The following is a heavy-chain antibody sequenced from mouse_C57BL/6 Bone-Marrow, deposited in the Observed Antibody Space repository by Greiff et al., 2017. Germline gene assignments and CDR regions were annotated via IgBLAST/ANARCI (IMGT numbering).Heavy chain of an antibody. CDR2: SSSGSSTI. D-gene: IGHD1-1*01. CDR3: AITTVVATDAMDY. V-gene: IGHV5-17*01. J-gene: IGHJ4*01. Sequence: EVMLVESGGGLVKPGGSLKLSCAASGFTFSDYGMHWVRQAPEKGLEWVAYSSSGSSTIYYADTVKGRFTISRDNAKNTLFLQMTSLRSEDTAMYYCAITTVVATDAMDYWGQGTSVTVSS. CDR1: GFTFSDYG.